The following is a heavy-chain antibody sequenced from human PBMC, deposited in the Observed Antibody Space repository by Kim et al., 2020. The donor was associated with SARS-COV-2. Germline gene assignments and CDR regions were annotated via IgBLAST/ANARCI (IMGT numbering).Heavy chain of an antibody. CDR3: ARVHYYGSGSSYAMDV. CDR2: INPNSGAT. CDR1: GHTFTDYY. J-gene: IGHJ6*02. V-gene: IGHV1-2*02. Sequence: ASVKVSCKASGHTFTDYYIHWVRQAPGQGLEWMGWINPNSGATNYVQKMPGRVTMTMDTYISTAYMELSSLRSDDTAVSYCARVHYYGSGSSYAMDVWGHGTTVTVSS. D-gene: IGHD3-10*01.